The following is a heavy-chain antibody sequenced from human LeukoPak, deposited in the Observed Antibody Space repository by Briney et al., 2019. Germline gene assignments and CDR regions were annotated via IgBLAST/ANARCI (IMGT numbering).Heavy chain of an antibody. CDR1: GGTFSSYA. Sequence: VASVKVSCKASGGTFSSYAMSWVRQAPGQGLEWMGGIISIFGTANYAQKFQGRVTITTDESTSTAYMELSSLRSEDTAVYYCARGSAGGWLQEGDYWGQGTLVTVSS. J-gene: IGHJ4*02. CDR3: ARGSAGGWLQEGDY. D-gene: IGHD5-24*01. CDR2: IISIFGTA. V-gene: IGHV1-69*05.